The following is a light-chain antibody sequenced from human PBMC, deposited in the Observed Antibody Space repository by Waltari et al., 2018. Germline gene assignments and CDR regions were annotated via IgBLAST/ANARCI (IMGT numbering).Light chain of an antibody. V-gene: IGKV3-20*01. CDR1: QSISKY. CDR2: AAS. CDR3: QNHERLPAT. J-gene: IGKJ1*01. Sequence: SCRASQSISKYLVWYQQRPGQAPRLLIYAASTRATGITDRFSGSGFGTDFSLTISRLEPEDFAVYYCQNHERLPATFGQGTRVEIK.